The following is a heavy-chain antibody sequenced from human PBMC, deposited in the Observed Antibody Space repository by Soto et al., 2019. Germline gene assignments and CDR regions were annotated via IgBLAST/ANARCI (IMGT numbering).Heavy chain of an antibody. CDR2: ISGYNGNT. Sequence: QVQLVQSGAEVKKPGASVKVSCKASGYTFTSYGISWVRQAPGQGLEWMGWISGYNGNTNYAQKLQGRVTMTTDTAXXTAYMELRSLSSDDTAVYYSARGWGQLQRWLKPDYWGQGTLVTVSS. D-gene: IGHD1-1*01. V-gene: IGHV1-18*01. CDR3: ARGWGQLQRWLKPDY. CDR1: GYTFTSYG. J-gene: IGHJ4*02.